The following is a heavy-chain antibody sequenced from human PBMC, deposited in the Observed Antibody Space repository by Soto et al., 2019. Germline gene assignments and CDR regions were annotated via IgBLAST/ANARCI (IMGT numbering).Heavy chain of an antibody. CDR3: ARVNIYYYDSPALEP. D-gene: IGHD3-22*01. CDR2: ISYDGSNK. V-gene: IGHV3-30-3*01. CDR1: GFTFSSYA. Sequence: QVQLVESGGGVVQPGRSLRLSCAASGFTFSSYAMHWVRQAPGKGLEWVAVISYDGSNKYYADSVKGRFTISRDNSKNTLYLQMNSLRAEDTAVYYCARVNIYYYDSPALEPWGQGTMVTVSS. J-gene: IGHJ3*01.